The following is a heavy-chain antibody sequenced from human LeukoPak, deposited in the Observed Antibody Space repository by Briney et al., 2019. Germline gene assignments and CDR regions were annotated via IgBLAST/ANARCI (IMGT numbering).Heavy chain of an antibody. CDR2: IYYSGST. J-gene: IGHJ4*02. CDR3: ARGVRYSSSWSSDFDH. V-gene: IGHV4-39*07. D-gene: IGHD6-13*01. CDR1: GGSISSSSYY. Sequence: SETLSLTCTVSGGSISSSSYYCGWIRQPPGKGLEWIGSIYYSGSTYYSPSLKSRVTISVDTSKNHFSLRLSSVTAADTAVYYCARGVRYSSSWSSDFDHWGQGTLVTVSS.